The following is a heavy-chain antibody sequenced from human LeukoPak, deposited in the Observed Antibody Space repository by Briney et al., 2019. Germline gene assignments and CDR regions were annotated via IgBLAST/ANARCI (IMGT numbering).Heavy chain of an antibody. J-gene: IGHJ4*02. D-gene: IGHD2-2*02. CDR3: AREISVSCYKDY. V-gene: IGHV4-38-2*02. Sequence: KPSETLSLTCAVSGYSISSGYYWGWIRQPPGKGLEWIGSFYHNGNTYYNPSLKGRVTISVDTSKNQFSLKLSSVTAADTAVYYCAREISVSCYKDYWGQGTLVTVSS. CDR2: FYHNGNT. CDR1: GYSISSGYY.